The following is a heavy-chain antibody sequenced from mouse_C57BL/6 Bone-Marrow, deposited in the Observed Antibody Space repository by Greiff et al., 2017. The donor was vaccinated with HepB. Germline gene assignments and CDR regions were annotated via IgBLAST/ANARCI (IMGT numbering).Heavy chain of an antibody. Sequence: QVQLKESGAELMKPGASVKLSCKATGYTFTGYWIEWVKQRPGHGLEWIGEILPGSGSTNYKEKFKGKATFTADTSSHTAYMQLSSLTTEDSAIYYCARSYYSNYVGDYWGQGTTLTVSS. CDR3: ARSYYSNYVGDY. CDR1: GYTFTGYW. V-gene: IGHV1-9*01. CDR2: ILPGSGST. D-gene: IGHD2-5*01. J-gene: IGHJ2*01.